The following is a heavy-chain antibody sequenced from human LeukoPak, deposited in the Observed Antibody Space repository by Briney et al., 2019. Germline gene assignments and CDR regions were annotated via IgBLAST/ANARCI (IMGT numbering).Heavy chain of an antibody. D-gene: IGHD3-10*01. CDR3: ATWRGSGSYGGYFDY. J-gene: IGHJ4*02. Sequence: PGGSLRLSCATSGFTFSNYGMHWVRQAPGKGLEWVAIICYDGSKKNYADSVRGRFTISRDNSKNTLYLQMNSLRVEDTAVYYCATWRGSGSYGGYFDYWGQGTPVTVSS. V-gene: IGHV3-33*01. CDR1: GFTFSNYG. CDR2: ICYDGSKK.